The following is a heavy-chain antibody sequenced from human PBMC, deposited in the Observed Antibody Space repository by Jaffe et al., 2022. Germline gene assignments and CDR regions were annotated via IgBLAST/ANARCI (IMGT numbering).Heavy chain of an antibody. CDR2: IYWNDDK. CDR1: GFSLSTSGVG. D-gene: IGHD6-19*01. J-gene: IGHJ4*02. V-gene: IGHV2-5*01. Sequence: QITLKESGPTLVKPTQTLTLTCTFSGFSLSTSGVGVGWIRQPPGKALEWLALIYWNDDKRYSPSLKSRLTITKDTSKNQVVLTMTNMDPVDTATYYCAHSFFPREDKYSSGWIDYWGQGTLVTVSS. CDR3: AHSFFPREDKYSSGWIDY.